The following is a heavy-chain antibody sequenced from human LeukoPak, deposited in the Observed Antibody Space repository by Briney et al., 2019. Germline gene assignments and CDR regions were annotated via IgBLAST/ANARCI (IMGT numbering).Heavy chain of an antibody. J-gene: IGHJ4*02. Sequence: GGSLRLSCTVSGFTVSSNSMSWVRQAPGKGLEWVSFIYSDNTHYSDSVKGRFTISRDNSKNTLYLQMNSLRAEDTAVYYCAKAPGGRFDYWGQGTLVTVSS. CDR1: GFTVSSNS. V-gene: IGHV3-53*01. CDR3: AKAPGGRFDY. CDR2: IYSDNT. D-gene: IGHD1-26*01.